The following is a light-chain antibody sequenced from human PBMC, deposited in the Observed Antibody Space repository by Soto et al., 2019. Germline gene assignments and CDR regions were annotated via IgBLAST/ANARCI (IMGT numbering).Light chain of an antibody. CDR2: DVS. CDR3: GSYAGSPGYV. CDR1: SSDVGGYNY. V-gene: IGLV2-11*01. Sequence: QSALTQPRSVSGSPGQSVTISCTGTSSDVGGYNYVSWYQQHPGKAPKVMIYDVSERPSGVPDRFSGSKSGNTASLTISGLQAEDGADYYCGSYAGSPGYVFGIGTKLTVL. J-gene: IGLJ1*01.